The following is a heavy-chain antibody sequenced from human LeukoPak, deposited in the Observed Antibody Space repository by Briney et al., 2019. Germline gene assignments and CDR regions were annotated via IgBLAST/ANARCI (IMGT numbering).Heavy chain of an antibody. Sequence: ASVKVSCKASGYTFTSYGISWVRQAPGQGLEWMGWINPNSGGTNYAQKFQGRVTMTRDTSISTAYMELSRLRSDDTAVYYCARESGGYSYGFSAFDIWGQGTMVTVSS. CDR1: GYTFTSYG. CDR2: INPNSGGT. CDR3: ARESGGYSYGFSAFDI. J-gene: IGHJ3*02. D-gene: IGHD5-18*01. V-gene: IGHV1-2*02.